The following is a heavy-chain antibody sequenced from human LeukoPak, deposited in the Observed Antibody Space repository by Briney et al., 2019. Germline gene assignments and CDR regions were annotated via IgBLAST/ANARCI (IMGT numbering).Heavy chain of an antibody. Sequence: PGGSLRLSCAASGFTFSSYAMHWVRQAPGKGLEWVAVISYDGSNKYYADSVKGRFTISRDNSKNTLYVQVNSLRAEDTAVYYCARVGSAAGYNYFDYWGQGTLVTVSS. J-gene: IGHJ4*02. D-gene: IGHD6-13*01. CDR1: GFTFSSYA. V-gene: IGHV3-30*03. CDR2: ISYDGSNK. CDR3: ARVGSAAGYNYFDY.